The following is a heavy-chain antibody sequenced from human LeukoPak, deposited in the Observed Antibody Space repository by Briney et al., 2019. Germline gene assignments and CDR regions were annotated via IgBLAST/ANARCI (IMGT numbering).Heavy chain of an antibody. D-gene: IGHD1-26*01. J-gene: IGHJ6*02. Sequence: ASVTVSCTASGGTFSSYAISWVRQAPGQGLEWMGGIIPIFGTANYAQKFQGRVTITADESTSTAYMELSSLRSEDTAVYYCARQWEPGSHYYYYYGMDVWGQGTTVTVSS. V-gene: IGHV1-69*13. CDR3: ARQWEPGSHYYYYYGMDV. CDR1: GGTFSSYA. CDR2: IIPIFGTA.